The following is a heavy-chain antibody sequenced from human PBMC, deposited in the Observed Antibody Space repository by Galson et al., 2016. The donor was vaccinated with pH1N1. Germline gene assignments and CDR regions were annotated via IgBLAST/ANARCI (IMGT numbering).Heavy chain of an antibody. CDR2: IHYSGFT. J-gene: IGHJ4*02. CDR1: GGSLSSSNFY. Sequence: LSLTCTVSGGSLSSSNFYGGWLRQPPGKGLEWIGNIHYSGFTHYNSSLPSQVTISVDTSENQFSLRLSSVTAAGTAVYYCARPMRGSYPDPLYYFDFWGQGTLVTVSS. V-gene: IGHV4-39*01. D-gene: IGHD1-26*01. CDR3: ARPMRGSYPDPLYYFDF.